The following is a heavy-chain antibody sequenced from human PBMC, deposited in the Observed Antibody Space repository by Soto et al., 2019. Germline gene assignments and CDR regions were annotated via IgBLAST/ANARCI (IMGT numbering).Heavy chain of an antibody. D-gene: IGHD2-15*01. Sequence: GGSLRLSCAASGFTFSSYAMGWVRQGPGKGLEWVAVVSIGGSTHYADSVRGRFAISRDNSKNTLSLQMNSLTAEDTAVYFCAKRRGAGGHFDYWGQGALVTVSS. CDR3: AKRRGAGGHFDY. V-gene: IGHV3-23*01. CDR2: VSIGGST. J-gene: IGHJ4*02. CDR1: GFTFSSYA.